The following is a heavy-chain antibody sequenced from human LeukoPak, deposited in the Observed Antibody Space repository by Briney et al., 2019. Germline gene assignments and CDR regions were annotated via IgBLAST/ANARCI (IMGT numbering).Heavy chain of an antibody. D-gene: IGHD6-19*01. Sequence: GGSLRLSCAASGFTFSSYAMSWVRQAPGKGLEWVSAIGGSGGSTYYADSVKGRFIISRDNSRNSLFLQMNSLKDEDTAVYYCAKDSSAVAGPEGSYDIWGQGTMVTVSS. J-gene: IGHJ3*02. CDR2: IGGSGGST. V-gene: IGHV3-23*01. CDR3: AKDSSAVAGPEGSYDI. CDR1: GFTFSSYA.